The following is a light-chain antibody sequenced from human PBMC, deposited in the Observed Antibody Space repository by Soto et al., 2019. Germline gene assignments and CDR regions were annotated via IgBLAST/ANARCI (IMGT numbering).Light chain of an antibody. V-gene: IGKV3-15*01. CDR3: QQYNNWPYA. J-gene: IGKJ2*01. CDR2: GAS. CDR1: QSVSSN. Sequence: EIVMTQSPATLSVSPGERATLSCRASQSVSSNLAWYQQKPGQAPRLLIYGASTSATGIPARFSGSWSGTEFTLTISSLKSEDFAVYYCQQYNNWPYAFGQGTKLEIK.